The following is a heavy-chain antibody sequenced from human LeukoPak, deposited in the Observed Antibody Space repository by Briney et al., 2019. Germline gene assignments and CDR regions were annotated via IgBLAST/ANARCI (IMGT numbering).Heavy chain of an antibody. V-gene: IGHV3-7*01. J-gene: IGHJ4*02. CDR2: INGEGSDK. CDR1: GFTFSNSW. Sequence: GGSLRLSCAASGFTFSNSWMTWVRQVPGKGLEWVATINGEGSDKYYVDSVKGRFIISRDNAKNSLHLQMSSLRVEDTAVYYCMDLGRSVWGRGPLETVSS. CDR3: MDLGRSV. D-gene: IGHD5-12*01.